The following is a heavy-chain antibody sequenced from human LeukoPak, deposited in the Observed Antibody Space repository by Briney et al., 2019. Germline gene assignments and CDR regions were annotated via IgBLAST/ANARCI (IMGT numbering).Heavy chain of an antibody. V-gene: IGHV3-74*01. D-gene: IGHD3-3*01. J-gene: IGHJ4*02. CDR3: ARGDFWSGYYRYFDY. Sequence: GGSLRLSCAASGFTFSSYAMHWVRQAPGKGLVWVSRINSDGSSTSYADSVKGRFTISRDNAKNTLYLQMNSLRAEDTAVYYCARGDFWSGYYRYFDYWGQGTLVTVSS. CDR1: GFTFSSYA. CDR2: INSDGSST.